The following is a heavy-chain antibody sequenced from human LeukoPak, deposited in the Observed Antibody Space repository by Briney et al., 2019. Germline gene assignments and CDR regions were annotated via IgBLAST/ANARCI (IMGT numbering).Heavy chain of an antibody. CDR1: GFPFSKYS. D-gene: IGHD2-15*01. CDR3: ARSRLLATQVTVYSGMDV. V-gene: IGHV3-21*01. J-gene: IGHJ6*02. Sequence: PGGSLRLSCAVSGFPFSKYSMIWAGQAPGERLECVASASSSATHISYADSVKRRFTISRDSARGSLFLQMHNLRADDTAVYYCARSRLLATQVTVYSGMDVCGQGTTVTVSS. CDR2: ASSSATHI.